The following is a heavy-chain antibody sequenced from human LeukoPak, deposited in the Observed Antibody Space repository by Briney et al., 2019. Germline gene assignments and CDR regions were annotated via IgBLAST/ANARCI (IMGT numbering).Heavy chain of an antibody. Sequence: SETLSLTCTVSGGSISSSSYYWGWIRQPPGKGLEWIGSIYYSGSTYYNPSLKSRVTISVDTSKNQFSLKLSSVTAADTAVYYCARIAAAGPYYYYYMDVWGKGTTVTISS. J-gene: IGHJ6*03. D-gene: IGHD6-13*01. CDR3: ARIAAAGPYYYYYMDV. CDR2: IYYSGST. V-gene: IGHV4-39*01. CDR1: GGSISSSSYY.